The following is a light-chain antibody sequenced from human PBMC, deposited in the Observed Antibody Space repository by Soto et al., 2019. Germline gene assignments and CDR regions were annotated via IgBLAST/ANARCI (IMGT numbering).Light chain of an antibody. CDR1: QSVDRF. V-gene: IGKV3-20*01. CDR2: GAS. CDR3: QNYVGSPGA. Sequence: TQSPASLTLPPEERSTLASGASQSVDRFLAWFQQKPGQAPMLLIYGASKRATGVPARFSGSGSETDFTLTISSLEPEDSAVYYCQNYVGSPGALGQGTKVEIK. J-gene: IGKJ1*01.